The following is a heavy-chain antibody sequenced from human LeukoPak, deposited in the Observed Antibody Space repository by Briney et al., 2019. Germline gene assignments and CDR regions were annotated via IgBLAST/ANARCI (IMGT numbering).Heavy chain of an antibody. CDR1: GFSLSTSGVG. D-gene: IGHD6-19*01. CDR3: AHGRAGTFNLDY. V-gene: IGHV2-5*02. CDR2: IFWDDDK. J-gene: IGHJ4*02. Sequence: ESGPTLVKPTQTLTLTCTFSGFSLSTSGVGVGWIRQPPGKALEWLAFIFWDDDKRYSPSPNSRLTITKDTSKNQVVLTMTNVDPVDTATYYCAHGRAGTFNLDYWGQGTLVTVSS.